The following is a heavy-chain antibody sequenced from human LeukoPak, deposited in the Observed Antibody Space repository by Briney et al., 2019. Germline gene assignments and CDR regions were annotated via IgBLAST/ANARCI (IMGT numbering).Heavy chain of an antibody. CDR2: ISASGGST. Sequence: PGGSLRLSCAASGFTFSSYAMSWVRQAPGKGLEWVSSISASGGSTYYADSVKGRFTISRDNSKNTLYLQMNSLRAEDTATYYCAKVVGATPYYFDYWGQGTLVTVSS. V-gene: IGHV3-23*01. D-gene: IGHD1-26*01. CDR1: GFTFSSYA. CDR3: AKVVGATPYYFDY. J-gene: IGHJ4*02.